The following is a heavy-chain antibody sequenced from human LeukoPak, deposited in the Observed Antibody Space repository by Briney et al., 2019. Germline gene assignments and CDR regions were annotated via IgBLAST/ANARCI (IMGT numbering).Heavy chain of an antibody. V-gene: IGHV4-59*12. Sequence: SETLSLTCTVSGGSISSYYWSWIRQPPGKGLEWIGYIYYSGSTNYNPSLKSRVTISVDTSKNQFSLKLSSVTAADTAVYYCARGGVTMIVVWGQGTLVTVSS. CDR1: GGSISSYY. J-gene: IGHJ4*02. CDR3: ARGGVTMIVV. D-gene: IGHD3-22*01. CDR2: IYYSGST.